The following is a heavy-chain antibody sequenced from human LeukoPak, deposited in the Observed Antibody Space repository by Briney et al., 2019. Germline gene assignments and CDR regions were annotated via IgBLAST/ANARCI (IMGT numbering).Heavy chain of an antibody. D-gene: IGHD6-13*01. CDR3: AKTGTPWYYFDY. V-gene: IGHV3-23*01. J-gene: IGHJ4*02. CDR1: GITVSDNY. CDR2: ISGSGGST. Sequence: PGGSLRLSCAASGITVSDNYMSWVRQAPGKGLEWVSVISGSGGSTYYADSVKGRFTISRDNSKNTLYLQMNSLRAEDTAVYYCAKTGTPWYYFDYWGQGTLVTVSS.